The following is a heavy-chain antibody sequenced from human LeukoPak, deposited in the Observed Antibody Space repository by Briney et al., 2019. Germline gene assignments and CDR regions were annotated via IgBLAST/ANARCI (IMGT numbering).Heavy chain of an antibody. CDR3: AKGPPRLWLYLVDY. D-gene: IGHD5-18*01. CDR1: GFTFSSYA. Sequence: GGSLRLSCAASGFTFSSYAMSWVRQAPGKGLEWVLAISGSGGSTYYADSVKGRFTIPRDNSKNTLYLQMNSLRAEDTAVYYCAKGPPRLWLYLVDYWGQGTLVTVSS. J-gene: IGHJ4*02. V-gene: IGHV3-23*01. CDR2: ISGSGGST.